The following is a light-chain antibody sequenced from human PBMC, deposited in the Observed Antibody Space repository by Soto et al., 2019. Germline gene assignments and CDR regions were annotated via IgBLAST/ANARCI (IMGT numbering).Light chain of an antibody. CDR1: SSDVGAYNY. Sequence: QSVLTQPASVSGSPGQSVTISCTGTSSDVGAYNYVSWYQQHPGKAPKLMIYEVSNRPSGVSNRFSGSKSGNTASLTISCLQAEDEADYYCNSYTGSSTRFVFGTGTKVTVL. J-gene: IGLJ1*01. CDR3: NSYTGSSTRFV. V-gene: IGLV2-14*01. CDR2: EVS.